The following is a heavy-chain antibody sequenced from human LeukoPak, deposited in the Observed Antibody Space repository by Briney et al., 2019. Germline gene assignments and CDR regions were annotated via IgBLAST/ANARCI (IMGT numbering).Heavy chain of an antibody. CDR1: GFTFSSCA. CDR2: ISSDSNYI. CDR3: ARKENILTGYYDH. D-gene: IGHD3-9*01. J-gene: IGHJ5*02. V-gene: IGHV3-21*01. Sequence: SGGSLRLSCAASGFTFSSCAMNWVRQAPGKGLEWVSSISSDSNYIYYADSVKGRFTISRDNAWNSLYLQMNSLRAEDTAVYYCARKENILTGYYDHWGQGTLVTVSS.